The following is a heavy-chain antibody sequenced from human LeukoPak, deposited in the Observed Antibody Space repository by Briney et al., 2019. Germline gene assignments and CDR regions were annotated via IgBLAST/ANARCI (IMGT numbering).Heavy chain of an antibody. CDR2: ISAYNGNT. CDR1: RYTFTSYG. Sequence: ASVKVSCKASRYTFTSYGISWVRQAPGQGLEWMGWISAYNGNTNYAQKLQGRVTMTTDTSTSTAYMELRSLRSDDTAVYYCARERTVTTALDYWGQGTLVTVSS. CDR3: ARERTVTTALDY. J-gene: IGHJ4*02. D-gene: IGHD4-11*01. V-gene: IGHV1-18*01.